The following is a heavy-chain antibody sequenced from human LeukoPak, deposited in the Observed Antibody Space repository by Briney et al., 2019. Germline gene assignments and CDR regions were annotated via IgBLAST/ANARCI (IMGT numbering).Heavy chain of an antibody. Sequence: GGSLRLSCAASGFTFSSYGMHWVRQAPGKGLEWVSSISSSSSYIYYADSVKGRFTISRDNAKNSLYLQMNSLRTEDTAVYYCARDFLYSSAWPPMNDYWGQGTLVTVSS. D-gene: IGHD6-19*01. V-gene: IGHV3-21*01. CDR2: ISSSSSYI. CDR1: GFTFSSYG. CDR3: ARDFLYSSAWPPMNDY. J-gene: IGHJ4*02.